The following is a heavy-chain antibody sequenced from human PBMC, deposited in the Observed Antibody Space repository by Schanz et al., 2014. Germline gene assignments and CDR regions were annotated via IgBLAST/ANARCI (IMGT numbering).Heavy chain of an antibody. Sequence: QVQLQESGPGLVKPSQTLSLTCTVSGGSISSATYYWSWVRQPAGKGLEWIGRIYSRGSSTYNPSLTSRVTIPIPTSSNKFPLTLYPVTAADTAVYYCARGWSVATIAPYTWFDPWGQGTLVTVSS. J-gene: IGHJ5*02. V-gene: IGHV4-61*02. CDR3: ARGWSVATIAPYTWFDP. D-gene: IGHD5-12*01. CDR2: IYSRGSS. CDR1: GGSISSATYY.